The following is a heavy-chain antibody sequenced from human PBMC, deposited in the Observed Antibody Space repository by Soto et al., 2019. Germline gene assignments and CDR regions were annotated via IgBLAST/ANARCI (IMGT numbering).Heavy chain of an antibody. CDR3: SRRRWLQSPDALEI. CDR2: IGTAGDT. CDR1: GFTFSSYD. Sequence: GGSLRLSCAASGFTFSSYDMHWVRQATGKGLEWVSAIGTAGDTYYPGSVKGRFTISRENAKNSLYLQMNSLRAEDTAVYYCSRRRWLQSPDALEIWGQGTMVTVS. J-gene: IGHJ3*02. V-gene: IGHV3-13*01. D-gene: IGHD5-12*01.